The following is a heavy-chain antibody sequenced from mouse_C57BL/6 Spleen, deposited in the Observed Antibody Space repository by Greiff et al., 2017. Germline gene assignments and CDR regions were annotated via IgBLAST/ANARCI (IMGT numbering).Heavy chain of an antibody. Sequence: VQLQESGPELVKPGASVKISCKASGYAFSSSWMNWVKQRPGTGLEWIGRLYPGDGDTNYNGKFKGKATLTADKSSSTAYMQLSSLTSEDSAVYFCARFGKNYGGQGTTLTVSS. CDR2: LYPGDGDT. CDR1: GYAFSSSW. J-gene: IGHJ2*01. D-gene: IGHD2-1*01. V-gene: IGHV1-82*01. CDR3: ARFGKNY.